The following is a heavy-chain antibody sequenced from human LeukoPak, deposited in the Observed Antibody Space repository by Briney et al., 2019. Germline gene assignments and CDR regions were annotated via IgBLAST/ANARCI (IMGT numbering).Heavy chain of an antibody. Sequence: SETLSLTCTVSSGSFSSGGYYWSWIRQHPGKGLEWIGNIYHTGDTFYNPSLQSRFIISVDTSKNQFSLKVSSVTAADTAIYYCARRNDPWSGPRNWFDSWGQGTLVTLSS. CDR1: SGSFSSGGYY. D-gene: IGHD3-3*01. J-gene: IGHJ5*01. CDR3: ARRNDPWSGPRNWFDS. V-gene: IGHV4-31*03. CDR2: IYHTGDT.